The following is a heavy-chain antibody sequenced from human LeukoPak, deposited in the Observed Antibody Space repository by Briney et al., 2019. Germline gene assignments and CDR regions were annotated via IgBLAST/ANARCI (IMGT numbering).Heavy chain of an antibody. CDR2: INPSGGST. J-gene: IGHJ4*02. CDR3: ASTDSSGYYCFDY. D-gene: IGHD3-22*01. CDR1: GYTFTSYY. Sequence: GASVKVSCKASGYTFTSYYMHWVRQAPGQGLEWMGIINPSGGSTSYAQKFQGRVTMTRDMSTSTVYMELSSLRSEDTAVYYCASTDSSGYYCFDYWGQGTLVTVSS. V-gene: IGHV1-46*01.